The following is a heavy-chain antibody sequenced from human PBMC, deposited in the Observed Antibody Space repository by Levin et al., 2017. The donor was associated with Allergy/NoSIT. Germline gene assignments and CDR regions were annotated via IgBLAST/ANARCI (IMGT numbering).Heavy chain of an antibody. Sequence: GGSLRLSCSASGFAFSNTWMGWVRQAPGKGLEWVGRIQSKTEDGATEYAAPVKGRSTITRDDSKNTLYLQLNSLNTEDIAVYYCTADVRCSGGSCYASGIDYWGQGTLVTVSS. CDR2: IQSKTEDGAT. V-gene: IGHV3-15*01. CDR3: TADVRCSGGSCYASGIDY. CDR1: GFAFSNTW. J-gene: IGHJ4*02. D-gene: IGHD2-15*01.